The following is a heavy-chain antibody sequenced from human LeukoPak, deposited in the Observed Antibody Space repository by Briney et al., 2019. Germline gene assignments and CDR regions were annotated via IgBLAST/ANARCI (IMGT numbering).Heavy chain of an antibody. CDR2: ISGSGGST. V-gene: IGHV3-23*01. Sequence: GGSLRLSCAASGFTFSSYAMSWVRQAPGKGLEWVSAISGSGGSTYYADSVKGRFTISRDNSKNTLYLQMNSLRAEDTAIYYCAKPTGYCSGGSCPTGAFDIWGQGTMVTVSS. D-gene: IGHD2-15*01. CDR3: AKPTGYCSGGSCPTGAFDI. CDR1: GFTFSSYA. J-gene: IGHJ3*02.